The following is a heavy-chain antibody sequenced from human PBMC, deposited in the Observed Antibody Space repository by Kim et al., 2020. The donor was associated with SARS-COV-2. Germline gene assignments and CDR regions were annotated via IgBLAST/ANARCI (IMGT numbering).Heavy chain of an antibody. J-gene: IGHJ4*02. CDR2: YI. D-gene: IGHD6-13*01. CDR3: GIAAAGTCDY. Sequence: YIYYADSVKGRFTISRDNAKNSLYLQMNSLRAEDTAVYYCGIAAAGTCDYWGQGTLVTVSS. V-gene: IGHV3-21*01.